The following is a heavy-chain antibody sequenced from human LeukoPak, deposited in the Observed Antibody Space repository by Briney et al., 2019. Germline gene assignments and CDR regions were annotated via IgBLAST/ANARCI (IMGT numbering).Heavy chain of an antibody. CDR2: ISAYNGNT. Sequence: GASVKVSCKASGDIFSNYDMNWVRQATGQGLEWMGWISAYNGNTNYAQKLQGRVTMTTDTSTSTAYMELRSLRSDDTAVYYCARVVFESLQLVQDYWGQGTLVTVSS. V-gene: IGHV1-18*04. CDR1: GDIFSNYD. J-gene: IGHJ4*02. CDR3: ARVVFESLQLVQDY. D-gene: IGHD6-13*01.